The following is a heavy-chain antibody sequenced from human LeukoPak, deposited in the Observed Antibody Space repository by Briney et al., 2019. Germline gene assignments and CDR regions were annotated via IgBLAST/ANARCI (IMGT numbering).Heavy chain of an antibody. Sequence: ASVKVSCKASGGTFSNYAISWVRQAPGQGLEWMGGIVPIFDTADYAQKFQGRLTITADKSTSTAYMELSSLRSEDTAVYYCARAGYYYDSSGYRFDYFDYWGQGTLVTVSS. CDR2: IVPIFDTA. V-gene: IGHV1-69*06. CDR3: ARAGYYYDSSGYRFDYFDY. CDR1: GGTFSNYA. J-gene: IGHJ4*02. D-gene: IGHD3-22*01.